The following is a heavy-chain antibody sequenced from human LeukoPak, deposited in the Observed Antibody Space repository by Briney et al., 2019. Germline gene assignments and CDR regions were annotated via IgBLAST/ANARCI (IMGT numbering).Heavy chain of an antibody. J-gene: IGHJ5*02. D-gene: IGHD3-10*01. CDR3: ARSYTIWFGELRWFDP. Sequence: QTGGSLRLSCAASGFTFSAYGMGWVRQAPGKGLEWVSTITASGDRTYYADSEKGRFTISRDNSKNTLYLQMNSLRVEDTAVYYCARSYTIWFGELRWFDPWGQGTLVTVSS. CDR2: ITASGDRT. V-gene: IGHV3-23*01. CDR1: GFTFSAYG.